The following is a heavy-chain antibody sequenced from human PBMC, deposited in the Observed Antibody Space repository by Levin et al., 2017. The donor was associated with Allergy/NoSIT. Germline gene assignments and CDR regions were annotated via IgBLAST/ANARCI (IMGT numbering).Heavy chain of an antibody. CDR2: ITNTGGTT. Sequence: GESLKISCVASGLTFNSYAMNWVRQAPGRGLEWVSTITNTGGTTYYADSVKGRFTISRDNSKNTVLLQMNSLRVEDTAVYYCAKQLSIAAAGNFGCWGQGTLVTVSS. D-gene: IGHD6-13*01. CDR3: AKQLSIAAAGNFGC. J-gene: IGHJ4*02. CDR1: GLTFNSYA. V-gene: IGHV3-23*01.